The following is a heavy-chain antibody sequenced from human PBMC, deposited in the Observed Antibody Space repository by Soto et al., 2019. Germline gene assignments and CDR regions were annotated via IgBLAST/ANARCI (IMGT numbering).Heavy chain of an antibody. D-gene: IGHD6-6*01. J-gene: IGHJ4*02. CDR1: GYTFTDYY. CDR2: INPIFGTA. Sequence: QVQLVQSGAAVKKPGASVKVSCKASGYTFTDYYVHWVRQAPGQGLEWMGWINPIFGTANYAQKFQGRVTITADESTSTAYMELSSLGSEDTAVYYCARGSSSSLWGQGTLVTVSS. V-gene: IGHV1-69*01. CDR3: ARGSSSSL.